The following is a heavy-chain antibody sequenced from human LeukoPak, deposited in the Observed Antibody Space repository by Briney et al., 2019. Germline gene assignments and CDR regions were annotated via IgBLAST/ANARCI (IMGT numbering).Heavy chain of an antibody. Sequence: PGGSLRLSCAASGFTFSRYSMNWVRQAPGKGLEWVSSISSSSSYIYYADSVKGRFTISRDNAKNSLYLQVNSLRAEDTAVYYCAELGITMIGGVWGKGTTVTISS. J-gene: IGHJ6*04. D-gene: IGHD3-10*02. V-gene: IGHV3-21*01. CDR3: AELGITMIGGV. CDR2: ISSSSSYI. CDR1: GFTFSRYS.